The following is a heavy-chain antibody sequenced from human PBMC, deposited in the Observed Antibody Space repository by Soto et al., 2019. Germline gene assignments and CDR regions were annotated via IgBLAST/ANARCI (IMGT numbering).Heavy chain of an antibody. J-gene: IGHJ4*02. D-gene: IGHD6-19*01. CDR2: ISKGGSNL. CDR3: AREVEYTSAFGISSSFDY. Sequence: GGSLRLSCAASGFTLSPYAIHWVRQAPGKGLEWVTVISKGGSNLYFADSVKGRFTISRDNSKNTLYLQMNSLRSEDTAVYYCAREVEYTSAFGISSSFDYWGQGTLVTVSS. V-gene: IGHV3-30-3*01. CDR1: GFTLSPYA.